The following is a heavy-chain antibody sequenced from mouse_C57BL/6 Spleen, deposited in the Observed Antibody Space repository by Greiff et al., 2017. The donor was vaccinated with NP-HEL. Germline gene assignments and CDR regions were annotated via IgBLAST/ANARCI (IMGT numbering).Heavy chain of an antibody. CDR1: GYTFTGYW. Sequence: VQLQQSGAELMKPGASVKLSCKATGYTFTGYWIEWVKQRPGHGLEWIGEILPGSGSTNYNEKFKGKATFTADTSSNTAYMQLSSLTTEDSAIYYCARYFYYYGSSCAWFAYWGQGTLVTVSA. J-gene: IGHJ3*01. CDR3: ARYFYYYGSSCAWFAY. V-gene: IGHV1-9*01. CDR2: ILPGSGST. D-gene: IGHD1-1*01.